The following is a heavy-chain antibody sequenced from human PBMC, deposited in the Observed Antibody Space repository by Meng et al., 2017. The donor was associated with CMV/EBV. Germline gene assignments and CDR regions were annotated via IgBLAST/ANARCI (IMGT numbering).Heavy chain of an antibody. J-gene: IGHJ4*02. CDR2: IYYSGST. CDR1: GGSISSSSYY. V-gene: IGHV4-39*01. Sequence: SETLSLTCTVSGGSISSSSYYWGWIRQPPGKGLEWIGSIYYSGSTYYNPSLKSRVTISVDTSTNQFSLKLSSVTAADPAVYYCARQGGGDWGDYWGQGTLVTVSS. D-gene: IGHD3-16*01. CDR3: ARQGGGDWGDY.